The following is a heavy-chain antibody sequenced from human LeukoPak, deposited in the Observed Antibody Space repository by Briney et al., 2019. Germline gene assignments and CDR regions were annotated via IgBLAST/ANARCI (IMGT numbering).Heavy chain of an antibody. V-gene: IGHV1-18*01. D-gene: IGHD3-3*01. Sequence: GASVTVSCKASGYTFTSYGISWVRQAPGQGLEWMGWISAYNGNTNYAQKLQGRVTMTTDTSTSTAYMELRSLRSDDTAVYYCARPRAYYDFWSGFNNWFDPWGQGTLVTVSS. CDR3: ARPRAYYDFWSGFNNWFDP. CDR2: ISAYNGNT. J-gene: IGHJ5*02. CDR1: GYTFTSYG.